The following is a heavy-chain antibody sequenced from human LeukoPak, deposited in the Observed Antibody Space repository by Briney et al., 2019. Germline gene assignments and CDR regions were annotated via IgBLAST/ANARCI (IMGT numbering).Heavy chain of an antibody. V-gene: IGHV3-23*01. D-gene: IGHD1-7*01. J-gene: IGHJ4*02. CDR3: AKRTSENYYFDY. CDR2: ISNSGGKT. CDR1: GFTYSSYA. Sequence: GGSLRLSCAASGFTYSSYAMTWVRQAPGKGLEWVSAISNSGGKTYYADSVKGRFTISRDNSKNTLYLQMNSLRAEDTAVYYCAKRTSENYYFDYWGQGTLVTVSS.